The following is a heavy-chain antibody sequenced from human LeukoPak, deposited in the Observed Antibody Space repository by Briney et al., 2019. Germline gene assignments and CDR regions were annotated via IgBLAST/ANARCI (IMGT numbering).Heavy chain of an antibody. Sequence: PSETLSLTCTVSGGSITSSGFYWGWIRQPPGKGLEWIGNIYYGGSAYYNPSLKSRVTISVDTSKNQFSLTLSSVTAADTAVYYCARQPNIVVVDNWFDPWGQGTLVAVSS. CDR2: IYYGGSA. CDR1: GGSITSSGFY. D-gene: IGHD2-15*01. V-gene: IGHV4-39*07. J-gene: IGHJ5*02. CDR3: ARQPNIVVVDNWFDP.